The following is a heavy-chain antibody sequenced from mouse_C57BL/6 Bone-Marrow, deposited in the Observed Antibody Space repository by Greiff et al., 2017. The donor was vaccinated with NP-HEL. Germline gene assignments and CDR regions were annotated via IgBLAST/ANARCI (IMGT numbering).Heavy chain of an antibody. CDR3: ARQDDGSHYFGY. CDR2: IYPGGGYT. Sequence: VQLQESGAELVRPGTSVKMSCKASGYTFTNYCMGWVKQRPGQGLEWIGDIYPGGGYTNYNEKFKGKATLTADKSSSTAYMQISSLTSEDSAIYYCARQDDGSHYFGYWGQGTTVTVSS. CDR1: GYTFTNYC. D-gene: IGHD2-3*01. J-gene: IGHJ2*01. V-gene: IGHV1-63*01.